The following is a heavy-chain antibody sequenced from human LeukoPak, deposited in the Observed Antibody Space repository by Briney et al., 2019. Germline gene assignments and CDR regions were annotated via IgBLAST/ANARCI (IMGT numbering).Heavy chain of an antibody. CDR1: GFTFSSYS. J-gene: IGHJ4*02. CDR2: ISSSSSYI. Sequence: GGSLRLSCAASGFTFSSYSMNWVRQAPGKGLEWVSSISSSSSYIYYADSVKGRFTISRDNAKNSLYLQMNSLRAKDTAVYYCARDMYSSGKRDDYWGQGTLVTVSS. CDR3: ARDMYSSGKRDDY. V-gene: IGHV3-21*01. D-gene: IGHD6-19*01.